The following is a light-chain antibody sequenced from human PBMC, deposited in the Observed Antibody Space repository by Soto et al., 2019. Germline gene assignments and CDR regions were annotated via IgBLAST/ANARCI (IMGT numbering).Light chain of an antibody. Sequence: EIVLAQSPATLSLSPGERVTLSCRASQSVSSSLAWYQQKPGQAPRLLIYDVSTRATGIPARFSGSGSETDFTLTISSLEPGDFAIYYCQQCSNWPLTFGQGTRLEIK. CDR2: DVS. J-gene: IGKJ5*01. CDR1: QSVSSS. CDR3: QQCSNWPLT. V-gene: IGKV3-11*01.